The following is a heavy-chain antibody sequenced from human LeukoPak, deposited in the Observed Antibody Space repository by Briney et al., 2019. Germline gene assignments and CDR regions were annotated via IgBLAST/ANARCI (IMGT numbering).Heavy chain of an antibody. Sequence: GRSLRPSCVASGVTFDDFAMHWARQVPGKGLEWVSSISWNGGSLGYADSVEGRFTISRDNARNSLYLQMSSLRVEDTALYYCAKDVKRGFCTSTSCYYYYAMDVWGQGTTVTVSS. CDR3: AKDVKRGFCTSTSCYYYYAMDV. V-gene: IGHV3-9*01. CDR2: ISWNGGSL. CDR1: GVTFDDFA. D-gene: IGHD2-2*01. J-gene: IGHJ6*02.